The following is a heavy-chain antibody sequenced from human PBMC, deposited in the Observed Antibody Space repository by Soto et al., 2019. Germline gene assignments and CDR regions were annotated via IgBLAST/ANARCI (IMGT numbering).Heavy chain of an antibody. CDR1: GFTFGDYA. Sequence: PGGSLRLSCTTSGFTFGDYAMSWFRQAPGKGLEWVGFIKSKAYGGTTEHAASVKGRFTISRDDSKSSAYLQMNSLKTEDTAVYYCTRDSGCGGDCYENYFDYWGQGTLVTVSS. CDR2: IKSKAYGGTT. J-gene: IGHJ4*02. CDR3: TRDSGCGGDCYENYFDY. V-gene: IGHV3-49*03. D-gene: IGHD2-21*02.